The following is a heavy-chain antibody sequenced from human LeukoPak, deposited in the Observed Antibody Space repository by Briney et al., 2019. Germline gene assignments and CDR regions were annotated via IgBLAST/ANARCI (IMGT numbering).Heavy chain of an antibody. CDR1: GYTFTSYY. J-gene: IGHJ4*02. CDR2: ISAYNGNT. Sequence: ASVKVSCKASGYTFTSYYMHWVRQAPGQGLEWMGWISAYNGNTNYAQKLQGRVTMTTDTSTSTAYMELRSLRSDDTAVYYCARDRMLNGCDYWGQGTLVTVSS. V-gene: IGHV1-18*04. D-gene: IGHD2-8*01. CDR3: ARDRMLNGCDY.